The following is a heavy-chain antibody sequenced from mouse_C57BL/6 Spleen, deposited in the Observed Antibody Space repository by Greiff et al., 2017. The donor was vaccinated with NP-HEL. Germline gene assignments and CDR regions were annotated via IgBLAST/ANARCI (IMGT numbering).Heavy chain of an antibody. CDR3: ARNLYSTFDV. V-gene: IGHV2-2*01. J-gene: IGHJ1*03. CDR2: IWSGGST. Sequence: VQLQQSGPGLVQPSQSLSITCTVSGFSLTSYGVHWVRQSPGKGLEWLGVIWSGGSTDYNAAFISRLSISKDNSKSQVFFKMNSLQADDTAIYYCARNLYSTFDVWGTGTTVTVSS. CDR1: GFSLTSYG. D-gene: IGHD2-1*01.